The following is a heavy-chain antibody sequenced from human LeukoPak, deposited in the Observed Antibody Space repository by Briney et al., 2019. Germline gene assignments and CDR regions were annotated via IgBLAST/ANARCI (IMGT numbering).Heavy chain of an antibody. V-gene: IGHV3-30*02. J-gene: IGHJ4*02. D-gene: IGHD6-13*01. Sequence: GGSLRLSCAASGFTFSTYGMHWVRQAPGKGLEWVTFIRSDGSNKYYADSVKGRFTISRDNSKNTLYLQMNSLRAEDTAIYYCARVPKSMIAAAGLEFDYWGQGTLVTVSS. CDR2: IRSDGSNK. CDR3: ARVPKSMIAAAGLEFDY. CDR1: GFTFSTYG.